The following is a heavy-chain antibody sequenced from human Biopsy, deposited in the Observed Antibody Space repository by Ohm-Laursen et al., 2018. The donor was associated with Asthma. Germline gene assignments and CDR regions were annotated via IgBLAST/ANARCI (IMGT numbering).Heavy chain of an antibody. CDR3: ARAVDYSHYYGIDV. CDR2: ISVYNGNT. V-gene: IGHV1-18*01. Sequence: ASVKVSCKTSGYTFNSAGITWVRQAPGQGPEWMGWISVYNGNTKVAQKLQDRDTMITDTSTSTAYMELRSLRSDDTAVYFCARAVDYSHYYGIDVWGQGTTVTVS. J-gene: IGHJ6*02. D-gene: IGHD3-10*01. CDR1: GYTFNSAG.